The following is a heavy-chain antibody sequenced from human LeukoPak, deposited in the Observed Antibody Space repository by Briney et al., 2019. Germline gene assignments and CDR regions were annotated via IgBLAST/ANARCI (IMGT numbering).Heavy chain of an antibody. CDR1: GFTFSSYA. J-gene: IGHJ4*02. CDR3: ARDLDNYFDY. CDR2: ISYDGSNK. Sequence: GGSLRLSCAASGFTFSSYAMHWVRQAPGKGLEWVAVISYDGSNKYYADSVKGRFTISRDNSKNTLYLQMNSLRAEDTAVYYCARDLDNYFDYWGQGTLVTVSS. V-gene: IGHV3-30*04.